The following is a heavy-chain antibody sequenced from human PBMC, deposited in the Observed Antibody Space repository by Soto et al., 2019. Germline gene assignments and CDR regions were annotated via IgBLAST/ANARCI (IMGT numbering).Heavy chain of an antibody. V-gene: IGHV4-30-4*01. CDR3: ARADGSGFLVS. J-gene: IGHJ4*02. Sequence: QVQLQESGPGLVKPSQTLSLTCTVSGGSISSGDYYWSWIRQPPGKGLEWIGYIYYSGSTYYNPSRKSRVTESVDTSKTQFSLKLSSVTAADTAGYYGARADGSGFLVSWGQGTLVTVSS. CDR1: GGSISSGDYY. D-gene: IGHD3-10*01. CDR2: IYYSGST.